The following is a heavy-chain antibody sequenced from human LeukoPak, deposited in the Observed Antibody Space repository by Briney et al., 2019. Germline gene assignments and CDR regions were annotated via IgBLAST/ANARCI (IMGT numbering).Heavy chain of an antibody. D-gene: IGHD3-3*01. CDR3: AKEADRSDYDFWSGPSPTRYMDV. J-gene: IGHJ6*03. V-gene: IGHV3-23*01. Sequence: TGGSLRLSCAASGFTFSSYAMSWVRQAPGKGLEWVSAISGSGGSTYYADSVKGRFTISRDNSKNTLYLQMNSLRAEDTAVYYCAKEADRSDYDFWSGPSPTRYMDVWGKGTTVTVSS. CDR2: ISGSGGST. CDR1: GFTFSSYA.